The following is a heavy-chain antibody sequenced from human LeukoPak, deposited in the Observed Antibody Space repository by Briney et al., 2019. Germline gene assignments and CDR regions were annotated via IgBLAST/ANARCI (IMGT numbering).Heavy chain of an antibody. Sequence: NSSETLSLTCAVYGGSFSGNYWSWIRQPPGRGLEWIGEINHSGSTNYNPSLKSRVTISVDTSKNQFSLKLSSVTAADTAVYYCARGTGTPVYYQYGLDVWGQGTTVTVSS. J-gene: IGHJ6*02. D-gene: IGHD1-1*01. V-gene: IGHV4-34*01. CDR3: ARGTGTPVYYQYGLDV. CDR1: GGSFSGNY. CDR2: INHSGST.